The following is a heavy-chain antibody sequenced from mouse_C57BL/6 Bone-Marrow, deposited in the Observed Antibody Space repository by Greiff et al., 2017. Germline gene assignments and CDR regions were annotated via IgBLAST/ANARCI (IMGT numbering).Heavy chain of an antibody. CDR2: INPYNGGT. D-gene: IGHD2-3*01. V-gene: IGHV1-19*01. CDR3: ARSRWLLHYYAMDV. Sequence: EVQLQQSGPVLVKPGASVKMSCKASGYTFTDYYMNWVKQSHGKSLEWIGVINPYNGGTSYNQKFKGKATLTVDKSSSTAYMELNSLTSEDSAIYYCARSRWLLHYYAMDVWGTGTSVTVSS. J-gene: IGHJ4*01. CDR1: GYTFTDYY.